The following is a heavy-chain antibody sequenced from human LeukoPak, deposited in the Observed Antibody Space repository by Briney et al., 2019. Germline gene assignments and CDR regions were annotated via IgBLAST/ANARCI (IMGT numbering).Heavy chain of an antibody. CDR1: GFTFSSYS. CDR3: ARWCSSSSCFRGFDY. J-gene: IGHJ4*02. D-gene: IGHD2-2*01. CDR2: ISSGSSTI. V-gene: IGHV3-48*01. Sequence: PGGSLRLSCAASGFTFSSYSMNWARQAPGKGLEWVSYISSGSSTIYYADSVKGRFTISRDNAKNSLYLQMNSLRAEDTAVYYCARWCSSSSCFRGFDYWGQGTLVTVSS.